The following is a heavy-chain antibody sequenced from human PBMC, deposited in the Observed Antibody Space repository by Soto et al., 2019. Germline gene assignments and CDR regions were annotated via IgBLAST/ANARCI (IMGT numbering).Heavy chain of an antibody. D-gene: IGHD6-6*01. CDR3: ARSYVTSRPLDY. J-gene: IGHJ4*02. V-gene: IGHV1-46*01. CDR2: INPSDRTT. CDR1: GYSFTSHY. Sequence: ASVKVSCKASGYSFTSHYIHWVRQAPGQGLEWMGIINPSDRTTRYAQKFQGRVSMTRDTSTASVYMELSSLRSEDAAVYYCARSYVTSRPLDYWGQGTLVTVS.